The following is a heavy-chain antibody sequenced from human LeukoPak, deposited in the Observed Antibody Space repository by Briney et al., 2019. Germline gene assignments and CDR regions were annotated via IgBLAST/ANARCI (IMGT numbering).Heavy chain of an antibody. CDR2: IYHTGTT. D-gene: IGHD2-15*01. CDR3: ARSPGLGYSGGSCHFDY. V-gene: IGHV4-59*08. Sequence: SETLSLICNVSGGSIGTYYWSWIRQPPGQGLEYLGYIYHTGTTSYNPSLKSRATISVDTSKNQFSLRPTSVTAADTALYYCARSPGLGYSGGSCHFDYWGQGILVTVSS. CDR1: GGSIGTYY. J-gene: IGHJ4*02.